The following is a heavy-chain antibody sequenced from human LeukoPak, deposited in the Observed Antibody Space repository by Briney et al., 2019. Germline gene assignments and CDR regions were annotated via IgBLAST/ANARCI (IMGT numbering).Heavy chain of an antibody. CDR1: GGSFSGYY. V-gene: IGHV4-34*01. CDR2: INHSGST. CDR3: ARGPPTDYYDSSGFYYVFDY. Sequence: SETLSLTCAVYGGSFSGYYWSWTRQSPGKGLEWIGEINHSGSTNYNPSLKSRVTTSVDTSKNQFSLKLSSVTAADTAVYFCARGPPTDYYDSSGFYYVFDYWGQGTLVTVSS. J-gene: IGHJ4*02. D-gene: IGHD3-22*01.